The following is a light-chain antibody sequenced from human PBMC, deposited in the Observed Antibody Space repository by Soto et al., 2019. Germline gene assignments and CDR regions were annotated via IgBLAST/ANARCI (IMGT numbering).Light chain of an antibody. CDR3: QQRSNWPPRIT. V-gene: IGKV3-11*01. CDR1: QSVSSY. Sequence: EIVLTQSPATLSLSPGERATLSCRASQSVSSYLAWYQQKPGQAPRLLIYDASNRATGIPARFSGSGSGTDFTLTISSLWPEDFAVYYCQQRSNWPPRITFGQGTRLEIK. CDR2: DAS. J-gene: IGKJ5*01.